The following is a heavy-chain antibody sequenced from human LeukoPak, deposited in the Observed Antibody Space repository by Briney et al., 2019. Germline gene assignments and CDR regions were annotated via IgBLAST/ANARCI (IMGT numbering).Heavy chain of an antibody. CDR1: GGSIRSSSYY. CDR2: VSYSGSP. D-gene: IGHD4-11*01. CDR3: ARPLTGYSNSFVF. V-gene: IGHV4-39*01. J-gene: IGHJ4*02. Sequence: PSETLSLTCTVSGGSIRSSSYYWGWIRQPPGKGLEWLGSVSYSGSPYYNPSLKSRVTISIDTSKNQFSPRLTSVTAADTAVYYCARPLTGYSNSFVFWGQGTLVTVSS.